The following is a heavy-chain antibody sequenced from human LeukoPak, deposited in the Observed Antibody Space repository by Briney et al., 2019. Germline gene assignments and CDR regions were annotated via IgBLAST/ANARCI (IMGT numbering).Heavy chain of an antibody. D-gene: IGHD4-17*01. Sequence: GRSLRLSCAASGFTFSSYAMHWVRQAPGKGLEWVAVISYDGSNKYYADSVKGRFTISRDNSKNTLYLQMNSLRAEDTAVYYCAKDVYGDYGGLDYWGQGTLVTVSS. CDR2: ISYDGSNK. J-gene: IGHJ4*02. CDR3: AKDVYGDYGGLDY. V-gene: IGHV3-30*01. CDR1: GFTFSSYA.